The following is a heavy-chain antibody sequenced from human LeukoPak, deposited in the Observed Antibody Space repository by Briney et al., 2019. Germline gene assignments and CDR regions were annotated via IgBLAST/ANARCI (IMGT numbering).Heavy chain of an antibody. V-gene: IGHV3-30*02. D-gene: IGHD4-17*01. Sequence: GGSLRLSCAASGFTFSSYGMHWVRQAPGKGLEWVAFIRYDGSNKYHADSVKGRFTISRDNSKNTLYLQMNSLRAEDTAVYYCAKGNYGDYAEFDYWGQGTLVTVSS. CDR1: GFTFSSYG. J-gene: IGHJ4*02. CDR2: IRYDGSNK. CDR3: AKGNYGDYAEFDY.